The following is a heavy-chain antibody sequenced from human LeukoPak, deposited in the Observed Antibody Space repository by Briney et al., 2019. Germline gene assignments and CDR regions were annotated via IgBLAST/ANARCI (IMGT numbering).Heavy chain of an antibody. CDR1: GFTFSSYA. CDR2: ISYDGSNK. CDR3: AKAPLPRYCSSTSCYGLAYGMDV. Sequence: PGGSLRLSCAASGFTFSSYAMHWVRQAPGKGLEWVAVISYDGSNKYYADSVKGRFTISRDNSKNTLYLQMNSLRAEDTAVYYCAKAPLPRYCSSTSCYGLAYGMDVWGQGTTVTVSS. J-gene: IGHJ6*02. D-gene: IGHD2-2*01. V-gene: IGHV3-30-3*01.